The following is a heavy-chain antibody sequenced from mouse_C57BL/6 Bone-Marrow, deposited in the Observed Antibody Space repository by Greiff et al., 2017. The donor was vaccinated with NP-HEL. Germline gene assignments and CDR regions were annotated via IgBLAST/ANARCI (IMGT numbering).Heavy chain of an antibody. CDR2: IRLKSDNYAT. D-gene: IGHD1-1*01. CDR3: TEYYGRETYAMDY. V-gene: IGHV6-3*01. Sequence: EVKLVESGGGLVQPGGSMKLSCVASGFTFSNYWMNWVRQSPEKGLEWVAQIRLKSDNYATHYAESVKGRFTISRDDSKSSVYLQMNNLRAEDTGIYYCTEYYGRETYAMDYWGQGTSVTVSS. J-gene: IGHJ4*01. CDR1: GFTFSNYW.